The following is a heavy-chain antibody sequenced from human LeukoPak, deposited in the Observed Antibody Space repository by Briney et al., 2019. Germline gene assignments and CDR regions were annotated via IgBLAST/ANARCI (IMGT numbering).Heavy chain of an antibody. CDR2: INPYNGDT. J-gene: IGHJ4*02. CDR3: ARDLRISSVYYFDY. D-gene: IGHD6-6*01. V-gene: IGHV1-18*01. Sequence: ASVKVSCKASGYTFTNYGISWVRQAPGQGLEWMAWINPYNGDTNFAQKLQGRVTVTTDTSTSTAYMELRSLRSDDTAVYYCARDLRISSVYYFDYWGQGTLVTVSS. CDR1: GYTFTNYG.